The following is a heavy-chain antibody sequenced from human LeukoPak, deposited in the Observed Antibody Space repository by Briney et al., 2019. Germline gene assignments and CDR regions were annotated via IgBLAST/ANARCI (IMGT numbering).Heavy chain of an antibody. Sequence: ASVTVSCKASGDTFTSNAVSWVRQAPGQGLEWMGRIIPILRTAEYAQKFQGRLTITADRSTSTAYMELSSLRSDDTAVYHCAKGKGFVGHFDFWGQGTLVTVSS. CDR1: GDTFTSNA. CDR2: IIPILRTA. V-gene: IGHV1-69*04. J-gene: IGHJ4*02. CDR3: AKGKGFVGHFDF. D-gene: IGHD3-3*01.